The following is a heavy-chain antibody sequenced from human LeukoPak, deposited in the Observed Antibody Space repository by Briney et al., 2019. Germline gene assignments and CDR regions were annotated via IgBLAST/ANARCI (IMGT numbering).Heavy chain of an antibody. J-gene: IGHJ4*02. Sequence: GGSLRLSCAASGFTFSSYAMSWVRQAPGKGLEWVSAISGSGGSTYYADSVKGRFTISRDNSKNTLYLQMNSLRAEDTAVYYCATLKQWLHDLGFDCWGQGTLVTVSS. D-gene: IGHD6-19*01. CDR3: ATLKQWLHDLGFDC. CDR1: GFTFSSYA. CDR2: ISGSGGST. V-gene: IGHV3-23*01.